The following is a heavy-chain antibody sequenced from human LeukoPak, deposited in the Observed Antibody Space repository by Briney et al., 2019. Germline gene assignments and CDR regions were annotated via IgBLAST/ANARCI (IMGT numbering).Heavy chain of an antibody. CDR3: ARNDYYCSGSYYKPLDY. D-gene: IGHD3-10*01. J-gene: IGHJ4*02. V-gene: IGHV4-39*01. CDR1: GGSISSSSYY. Sequence: PSETLSLTCTVSGGSISSSSYYWGWIRQPPGKGLEWIGSIYYSGSTYYNPSLKSRVTISVDTSKNQFSLKLSSVTPADTAVYYCARNDYYCSGSYYKPLDYWGQGTLVTVSS. CDR2: IYYSGST.